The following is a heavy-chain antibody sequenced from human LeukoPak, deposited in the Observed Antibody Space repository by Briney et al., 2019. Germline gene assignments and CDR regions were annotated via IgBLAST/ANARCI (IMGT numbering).Heavy chain of an antibody. CDR2: IYTSGST. Sequence: PSETLSLTCTVSGGSISSYYWSWIRQPAGKGLEWIGRIYTSGSTNYNPSLKSRVTISVDTSKNQFSLKLSSVTAADTAVYYCARVKNRGSVLGAFDIWGQGTMVTVSS. D-gene: IGHD3-10*01. CDR1: GGSISSYY. V-gene: IGHV4-4*07. CDR3: ARVKNRGSVLGAFDI. J-gene: IGHJ3*02.